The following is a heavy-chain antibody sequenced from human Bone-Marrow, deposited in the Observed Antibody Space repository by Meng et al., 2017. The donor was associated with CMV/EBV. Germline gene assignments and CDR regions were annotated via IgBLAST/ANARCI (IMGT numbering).Heavy chain of an antibody. CDR1: GFTFSSYA. Sequence: GGSLRLSCAASGFTFSSYAMHWVRQAPGKGLEWVAVISYDGSNKYYADSVKVRFTISRDNSKNTLYLQMNSLRVEDTAVYYCARGTVPAAIFMYYLDYWGQGTLVTVSS. V-gene: IGHV3-30-3*01. D-gene: IGHD2-2*01. CDR3: ARGTVPAAIFMYYLDY. J-gene: IGHJ4*02. CDR2: ISYDGSNK.